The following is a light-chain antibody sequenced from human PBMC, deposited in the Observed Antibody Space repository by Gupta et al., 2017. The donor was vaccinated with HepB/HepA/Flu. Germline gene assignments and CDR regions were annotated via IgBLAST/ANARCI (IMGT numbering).Light chain of an antibody. Sequence: EIVLTQSPGTLSLSPGERATLSCRASQSVTSNYLAWYQQKPGQAPRLLIYGTSSRATGIPDRFSGSGSGTDFTLTISRREPEDFAVYYCQHEDNTPFTFGHGTNVDIK. CDR1: QSVTSNY. V-gene: IGKV3-20*01. J-gene: IGKJ3*01. CDR3: QHEDNTPFT. CDR2: GTS.